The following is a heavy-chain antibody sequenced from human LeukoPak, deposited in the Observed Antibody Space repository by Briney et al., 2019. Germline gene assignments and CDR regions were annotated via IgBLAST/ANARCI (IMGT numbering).Heavy chain of an antibody. CDR3: ASSVYSGSYYYYYGMDV. J-gene: IGHJ6*02. V-gene: IGHV1-18*01. CDR2: ISAYNGNT. Sequence: ASVKVSCKTSGYTFTNYGISWVRQAPGQGLECMGWISAYNGNTNYAQKLQGRVTMTTDTSTSTAYMELRSLRSDDTAVYYCASSVYSGSYYYYYGMDVWGQGTTVTVSS. D-gene: IGHD1-26*01. CDR1: GYTFTNYG.